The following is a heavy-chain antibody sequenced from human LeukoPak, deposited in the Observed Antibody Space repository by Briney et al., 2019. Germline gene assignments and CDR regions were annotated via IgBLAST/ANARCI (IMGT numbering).Heavy chain of an antibody. V-gene: IGHV3-48*03. CDR3: ARDNYIAAAGAGMDV. CDR1: GFTFSSYE. CDR2: ISSSGSTI. J-gene: IGHJ6*02. D-gene: IGHD6-13*01. Sequence: GGSLRLSCAASGFTFSSYEMSWVRQAPGKGLEWVSYISSSGSTIYYADSVKGRFTISRDNAKNSLYLQMNSLRAEDTAVYYCARDNYIAAAGAGMDVWGQGTTVTVSS.